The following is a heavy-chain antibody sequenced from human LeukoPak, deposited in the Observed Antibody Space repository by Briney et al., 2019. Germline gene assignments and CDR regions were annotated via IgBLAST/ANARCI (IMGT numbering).Heavy chain of an antibody. CDR2: IRNKANSYTT. V-gene: IGHV3-72*01. CDR1: RFTFSDHY. Sequence: PGGSLRLSCAASRFTFSDHYMDWVRQAPGKGLEWVGRIRNKANSYTTEYAASVKGRFTISRDDSQNSLYLQMSSLKTEDTAVYYCDRAGLRATPYYFDYWGQGTLVTVSS. D-gene: IGHD1-26*01. J-gene: IGHJ4*02. CDR3: DRAGLRATPYYFDY.